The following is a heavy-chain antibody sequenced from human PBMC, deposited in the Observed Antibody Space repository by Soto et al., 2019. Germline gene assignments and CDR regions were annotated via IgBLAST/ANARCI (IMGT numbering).Heavy chain of an antibody. CDR3: ARSTYQLLDYYYYGMDV. CDR1: GGSVSSGSYY. CDR2: IYYSGST. V-gene: IGHV4-61*01. Sequence: SETLSLTCTVSGGSVSSGSYYWSWIRQPPGKGLEWIGYIYYSGSTNYNPSLKSRVTISVDTSKNQFSLRLSSVTAADTAVYYCARSTYQLLDYYYYGMDVWGQGTTVTVSS. J-gene: IGHJ6*02. D-gene: IGHD2-2*01.